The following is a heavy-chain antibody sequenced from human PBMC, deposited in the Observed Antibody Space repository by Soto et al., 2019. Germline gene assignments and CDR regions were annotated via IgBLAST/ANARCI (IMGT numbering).Heavy chain of an antibody. CDR3: TTTVYCSGGSCYSDYYYGMDV. V-gene: IGHV3-15*07. J-gene: IGHJ6*02. D-gene: IGHD2-15*01. CDR2: IKSKTDGGTT. Sequence: GGSLRLSCAASGFTFSNAWMNWVRQAPGKGLEWVGRIKSKTDGGTTDYAAPVKGRFTISRDDSKNTLYLQMNSLKTEDTAVYYCTTTVYCSGGSCYSDYYYGMDVWGQGTTVTVSS. CDR1: GFTFSNAW.